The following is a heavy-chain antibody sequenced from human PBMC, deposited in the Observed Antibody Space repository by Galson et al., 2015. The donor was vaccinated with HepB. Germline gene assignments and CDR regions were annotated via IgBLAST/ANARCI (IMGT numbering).Heavy chain of an antibody. D-gene: IGHD6-6*01. V-gene: IGHV3-30*19. CDR3: ARERSSSLLS. Sequence: SLRLSCAASGFTFSNYGMHWVRQAPGKGLEWVAVISYDGSNKYYADSVKGRFTISRDNSKNTLCLQMNSLRAEDTAVYYCARERSSSLLSWGQGTLVTVSS. CDR2: ISYDGSNK. CDR1: GFTFSNYG. J-gene: IGHJ4*02.